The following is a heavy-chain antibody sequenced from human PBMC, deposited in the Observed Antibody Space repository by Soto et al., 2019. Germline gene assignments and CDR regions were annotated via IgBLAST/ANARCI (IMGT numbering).Heavy chain of an antibody. CDR3: ASLFPLGY. CDR2: IYYSGST. D-gene: IGHD2-21*01. J-gene: IGHJ4*02. Sequence: PSETLSLTCTVSGGSISSSSYYWGWIRQPPGKGLEWVGSIYYSGSTYYNPSLKSRVTISVDTSKNQFSLKLSSVTAADTAVYYCASLFPLGYWGQGTLVTVSS. V-gene: IGHV4-39*01. CDR1: GGSISSSSYY.